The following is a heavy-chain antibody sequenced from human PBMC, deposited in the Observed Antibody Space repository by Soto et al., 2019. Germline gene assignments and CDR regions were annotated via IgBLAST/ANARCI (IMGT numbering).Heavy chain of an antibody. V-gene: IGHV1-18*01. CDR1: GYTFTSYG. CDR2: ISAYNGNT. CDR3: ARGGWCSGGSCYSRLTYYYGMDV. J-gene: IGHJ6*02. Sequence: GASVKVFCKASGYTFTSYGISWVRQAPGQGLEWMGWISAYNGNTNYAQKLQGRVTMTTDTSTSTAYMELRSLRSDDTAVYYCARGGWCSGGSCYSRLTYYYGMDVWGQGTTVTVSS. D-gene: IGHD2-15*01.